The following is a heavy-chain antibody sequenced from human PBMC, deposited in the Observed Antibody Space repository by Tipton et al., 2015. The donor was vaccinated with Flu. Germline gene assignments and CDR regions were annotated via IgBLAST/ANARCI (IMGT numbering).Heavy chain of an antibody. Sequence: GLVKPSETLSLTCTVAGGSISTPYWSWIRQPAGKGLEWIGRISTSGSTNYNASLESRVTLSRNTSKNHISLRLRSATAADTALYYCARDLRGYSGYTGGDAFDMWGRGILVFVSS. D-gene: IGHD5-12*01. V-gene: IGHV4-4*07. J-gene: IGHJ3*02. CDR3: ARDLRGYSGYTGGDAFDM. CDR2: ISTSGST. CDR1: GGSISTPY.